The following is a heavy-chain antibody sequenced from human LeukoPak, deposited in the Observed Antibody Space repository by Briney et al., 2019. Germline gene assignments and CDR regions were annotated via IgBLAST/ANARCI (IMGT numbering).Heavy chain of an antibody. CDR1: GGSISSGGHF. J-gene: IGHJ5*02. D-gene: IGHD3-22*01. Sequence: SETLSLPCTVSGGSISSGGHFWSWIRQHPGKGLEWIGYIYYSGSTYYNPSPKSRVTISVDTSKNQFSLRLNSVTAADTAVYYCTRDGPRSSGYPDTWGQGTLVTVSS. V-gene: IGHV4-31*03. CDR2: IYYSGST. CDR3: TRDGPRSSGYPDT.